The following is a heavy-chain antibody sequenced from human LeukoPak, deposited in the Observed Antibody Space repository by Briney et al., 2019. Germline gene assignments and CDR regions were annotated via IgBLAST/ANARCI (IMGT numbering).Heavy chain of an antibody. CDR2: IYHSGST. CDR1: GYSISSGYY. CDR3: ARAGLGELSFDY. D-gene: IGHD3-16*02. Sequence: SSETLSLTCTVSGYSISSGYYWGWIRQPPGKGLEWIGSIYHSGSTYYNPSPKSRVTISVDTSKNQFSLKLSSVTAADTAVYYCARAGLGELSFDYWGQGTLVTVSS. J-gene: IGHJ4*02. V-gene: IGHV4-38-2*02.